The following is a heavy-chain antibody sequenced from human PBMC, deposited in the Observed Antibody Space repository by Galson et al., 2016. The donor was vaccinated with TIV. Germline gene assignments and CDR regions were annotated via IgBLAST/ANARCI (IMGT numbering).Heavy chain of an antibody. CDR3: ARDLDSAVTAPFDY. D-gene: IGHD2-21*02. CDR2: INANSGDT. V-gene: IGHV1-2*02. CDR1: GYIFSDYY. Sequence: SVKVSCKASGYIFSDYYLHWVRLAPGQGPEWMGWINANSGDTNFAQKLQDRVTMTRDTAISTAYMELSRLRSDDTAIYYCARDLDSAVTAPFDYWGQGTLVTVSS. J-gene: IGHJ4*02.